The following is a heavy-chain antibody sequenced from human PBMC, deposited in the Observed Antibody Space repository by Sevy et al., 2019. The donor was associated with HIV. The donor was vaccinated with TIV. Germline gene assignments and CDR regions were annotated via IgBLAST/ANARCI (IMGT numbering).Heavy chain of an antibody. V-gene: IGHV1-2*02. Sequence: ASVKVSCKASGYTFSDFYIHWVRQAPGQGLEWMVGINPKDGGTKFPQNFRGRVTVTRDTSIGTVYLEVTRLTSDDTAVYYCARDGLHWGQFDYWGPGSLVTVSS. CDR2: INPKDGGT. D-gene: IGHD7-27*01. J-gene: IGHJ4*02. CDR3: ARDGLHWGQFDY. CDR1: GYTFSDFY.